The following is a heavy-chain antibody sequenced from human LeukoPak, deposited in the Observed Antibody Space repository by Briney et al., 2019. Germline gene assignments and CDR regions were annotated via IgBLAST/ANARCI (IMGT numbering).Heavy chain of an antibody. J-gene: IGHJ3*01. CDR2: ISGSGGST. CDR1: GFTFSSYA. CDR3: ARDGAYSASNF. D-gene: IGHD6-13*01. V-gene: IGHV3-23*01. Sequence: GGSLRLSCAASGFTFSSYAISWVRQAPGKGLEWVSAISGSGGSTYYADSVKGRFTISRDNSKNTLYLQMNSLRAEDTAVYYCARDGAYSASNFWGQGTMVAVSS.